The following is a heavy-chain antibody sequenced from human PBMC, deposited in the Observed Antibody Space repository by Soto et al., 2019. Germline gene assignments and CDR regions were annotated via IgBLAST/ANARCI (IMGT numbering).Heavy chain of an antibody. CDR1: GGSISSYY. D-gene: IGHD3-10*01. V-gene: IGHV4-4*07. CDR3: ARGLGSGSYYNRYYYGMDV. CDR2: IYTSGST. Sequence: SETLSLTCTVSGGSISSYYWSWIRQPAGKGLEWIGRIYTSGSTNYNPSLKSRVTMSVDTSKNQFSLKLSSVTAADTAVYYCARGLGSGSYYNRYYYGMDVWGQGTTVTVS. J-gene: IGHJ6*02.